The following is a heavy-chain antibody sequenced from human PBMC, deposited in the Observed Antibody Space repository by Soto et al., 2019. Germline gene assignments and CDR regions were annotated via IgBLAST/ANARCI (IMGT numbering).Heavy chain of an antibody. CDR1: GGTFSGYA. Sequence: GASVKVSCKASGGTFSGYAISWVRQAPGQGLEWVGGIIPIFGTANYAQKFQGRVTITADESTSTAYMELSSLRSEDTAVYYCARHLPIVVVPAAIPPSSFHGKRYGMDVWGQGTTVTVSS. V-gene: IGHV1-69*13. D-gene: IGHD2-2*02. CDR3: ARHLPIVVVPAAIPPSSFHGKRYGMDV. CDR2: IIPIFGTA. J-gene: IGHJ6*02.